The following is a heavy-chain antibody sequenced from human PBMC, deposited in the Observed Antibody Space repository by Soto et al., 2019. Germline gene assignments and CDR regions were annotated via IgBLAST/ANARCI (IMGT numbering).Heavy chain of an antibody. CDR3: ARSESYDSSGYRYEFFDY. D-gene: IGHD3-22*01. V-gene: IGHV3-7*05. J-gene: IGHJ4*02. CDR2: IQRDGSEK. Sequence: GGSLRLSCAASGFTFSTYWMSWVRQAPGKGLEWVASIQRDGSEKFYVVSVKGRFTISRDNAKNSLYLQMNNLSVEDTAVYYCARSESYDSSGYRYEFFDYWGLGTLVTVSS. CDR1: GFTFSTYW.